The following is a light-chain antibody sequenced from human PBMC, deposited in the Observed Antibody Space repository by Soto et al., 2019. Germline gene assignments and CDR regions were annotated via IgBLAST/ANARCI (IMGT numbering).Light chain of an antibody. CDR3: SSYTSSSTYVV. J-gene: IGLJ2*01. CDR1: SSDVGGYNY. Sequence: QSALTQPASVSGSPGQSITISCTGTSSDVGGYNYVSWYQQHPGKAPKLMIYDVINRPSGVSNRFSGSKSGNSASLTISGLKAEDEDDYYCSSYTSSSTYVVFGGGTKLTVL. CDR2: DVI. V-gene: IGLV2-14*03.